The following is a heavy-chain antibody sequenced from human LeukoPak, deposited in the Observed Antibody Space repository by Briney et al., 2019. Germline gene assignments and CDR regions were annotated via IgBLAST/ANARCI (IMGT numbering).Heavy chain of an antibody. V-gene: IGHV6-1*01. CDR1: GDSVSSNSAA. CDR3: ARDLETCSSTSCYDDAFDI. D-gene: IGHD2-2*01. CDR2: TYYRSKWYN. J-gene: IGHJ3*02. Sequence: SQTLSLTCALSGDSVSSNSAAWNWIRQSPSRGLEWLGRTYYRSKWYNDYAVSVKSRITINPDTSKNQFSLQLNSVTPEDTAVYYCARDLETCSSTSCYDDAFDIWGQGTMVTVSS.